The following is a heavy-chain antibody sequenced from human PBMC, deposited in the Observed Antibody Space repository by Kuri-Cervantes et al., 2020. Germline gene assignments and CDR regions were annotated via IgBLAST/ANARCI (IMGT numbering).Heavy chain of an antibody. CDR3: ARDHSSLIVAYNWFDP. J-gene: IGHJ5*02. CDR1: GFTFSTYW. D-gene: IGHD5-12*01. CDR2: INADGSDT. Sequence: GVLRLSCAASGFTFSTYWMHWVRQVPGKGPVWVARINADGSDTSYADSVKGRFTISRDNAKNTLYLQMNSLRAEDTAVYYCARDHSSLIVAYNWFDPWGQGTLVTVSS. V-gene: IGHV3-74*01.